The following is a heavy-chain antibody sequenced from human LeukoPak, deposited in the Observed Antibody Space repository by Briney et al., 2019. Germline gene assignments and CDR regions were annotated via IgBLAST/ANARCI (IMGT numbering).Heavy chain of an antibody. CDR1: GFTFTSSA. V-gene: IGHV1-58*02. D-gene: IGHD3-3*01. CDR3: AKPYYDFWSGYPFVDY. J-gene: IGHJ4*02. Sequence: SVKVSCKASGFTFTSSAMQWVRQARGQRLEWIGWIVVGSGNTNYAQKFQERVTITRDMSTSTAYMELSSLRAEDTAVYYCAKPYYDFWSGYPFVDYWGQGTLVTVSS. CDR2: IVVGSGNT.